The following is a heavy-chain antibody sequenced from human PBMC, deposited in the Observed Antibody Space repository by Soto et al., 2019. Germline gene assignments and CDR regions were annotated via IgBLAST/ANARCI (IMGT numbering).Heavy chain of an antibody. V-gene: IGHV3-48*02. CDR3: ATRYCSSTSCQIAYYYYGMDV. CDR1: GFTFSSYS. D-gene: IGHD2-2*01. CDR2: ISSSSSTI. Sequence: GGSLRLSCAASGFTFSSYSMNWVRRAPGKGLEWVSYISSSSSTIYYADSVKVRFTISRDNAKNSLYLQMNSLRDEDTAVCYCATRYCSSTSCQIAYYYYGMDVWGQGTTVTVSS. J-gene: IGHJ6*02.